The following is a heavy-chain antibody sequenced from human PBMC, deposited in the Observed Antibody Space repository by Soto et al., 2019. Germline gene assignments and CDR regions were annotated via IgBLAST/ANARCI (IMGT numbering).Heavy chain of an antibody. CDR2: MNPNSGNT. V-gene: IGHV1-8*01. CDR1: GYTFTSYD. CDR3: ARGSVGFSPMVRGSGALDI. Sequence: GASVKVSCKASGYTFTSYDINWVRQATGQGLEWMGWMNPNSGNTGYAQKFQGRVTMTRNTSISTAYMELSSLRSEDTAVYYCARGSVGFSPMVRGSGALDIWGQGTMVTVSS. D-gene: IGHD3-10*01. J-gene: IGHJ3*02.